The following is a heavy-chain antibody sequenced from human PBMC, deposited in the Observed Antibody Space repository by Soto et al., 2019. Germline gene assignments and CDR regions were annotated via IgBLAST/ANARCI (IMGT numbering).Heavy chain of an antibody. CDR3: ARGGKLVPAPFDY. CDR1: GFTVSSNY. D-gene: IGHD1-1*01. V-gene: IGHV3-53*01. Sequence: GGSLRLSCAASGFTVSSNYMSWVRQAPGKGLEWVSVIYSGGSTYYADSVKGRFTISRDNSKNTLYLQMNSLRAEDTAVYYCARGGKLVPAPFDYWGQGTLVTVSS. CDR2: IYSGGST. J-gene: IGHJ4*02.